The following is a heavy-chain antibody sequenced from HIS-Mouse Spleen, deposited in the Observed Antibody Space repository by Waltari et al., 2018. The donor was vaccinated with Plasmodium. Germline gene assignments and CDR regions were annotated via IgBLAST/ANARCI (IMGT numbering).Heavy chain of an antibody. CDR3: ARRGGSYYYFDY. J-gene: IGHJ4*02. CDR1: GGSIRRRSYH. Sequence: QLQRHESGPGLVKPSGTLSLTCTVSGGSIRRRSYHWGWIRHPPGNGLEWIGSIYYSGSTYYNPSLKSRVTISVDTSKNQFSLKLSSVTAADTAVYYCARRGGSYYYFDYWGQGTLVTVSS. D-gene: IGHD1-26*01. V-gene: IGHV4-39*01. CDR2: IYYSGST.